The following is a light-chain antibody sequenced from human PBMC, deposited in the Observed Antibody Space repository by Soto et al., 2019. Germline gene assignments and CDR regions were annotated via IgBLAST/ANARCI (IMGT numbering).Light chain of an antibody. CDR2: GTS. CDR3: LHHGSSLCT. CDR1: QSVTTN. J-gene: IGKJ1*01. V-gene: IGKV3-15*01. Sequence: EVVMTQSPASLSVSPGERATLSCRASQSVTTNLAWYQQKPGQAPRLLIYGTSNRAAGVPARYSGSRSGTDFTLTISSLQSEDFAMYYCLHHGSSLCTFGQGTKVDIK.